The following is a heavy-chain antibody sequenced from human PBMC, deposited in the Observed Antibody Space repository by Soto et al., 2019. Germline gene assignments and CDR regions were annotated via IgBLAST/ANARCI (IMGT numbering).Heavy chain of an antibody. Sequence: EVQLLESGGGLVQPGGSLRLSCAASGFTFSSYAMSWVRQAPGKGLEWVSAISGSGGSTYYADSVKGRFTISRDNSKNTLYLQMNSLRAEDTAVYYCAKDRFVVVTATPWPDYWGQGTLVTVSS. CDR1: GFTFSSYA. CDR3: AKDRFVVVTATPWPDY. D-gene: IGHD2-21*02. V-gene: IGHV3-23*01. CDR2: ISGSGGST. J-gene: IGHJ4*02.